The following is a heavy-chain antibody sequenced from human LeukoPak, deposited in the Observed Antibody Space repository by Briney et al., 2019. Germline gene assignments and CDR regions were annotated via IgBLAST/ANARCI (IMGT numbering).Heavy chain of an antibody. J-gene: IGHJ4*02. D-gene: IGHD6-19*01. CDR1: GFTFSNYW. V-gene: IGHV3-74*01. CDR2: ISKDGSSA. Sequence: PGGSLRLSCAASGFTFSNYWMQWVRQAPRKGLMWVSRISKDGSSAAYADSVQGRFTISRDNAKNTLYLQMNSLRAEDTAVYFCGALALTFASGWYVYWGQGTLVTVSS. CDR3: GALALTFASGWYVY.